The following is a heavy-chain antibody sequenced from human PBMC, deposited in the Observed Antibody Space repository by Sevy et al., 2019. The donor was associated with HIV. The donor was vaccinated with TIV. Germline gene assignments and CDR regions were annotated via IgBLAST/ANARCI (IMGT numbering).Heavy chain of an antibody. J-gene: IGHJ4*02. Sequence: RGYLRLSCAASGFTVSSNYMSWVRQAPGKGLERVSVIYSGGSTYYAESVKGRFTIARDNCKNTLYLQMNSLRAEDTAVYYSAAREPEGGDYLRYWGQGTLVHVSS. CDR3: AAREPEGGDYLRY. CDR1: GFTVSSNY. V-gene: IGHV3-53*01. D-gene: IGHD4-17*01. CDR2: IYSGGST.